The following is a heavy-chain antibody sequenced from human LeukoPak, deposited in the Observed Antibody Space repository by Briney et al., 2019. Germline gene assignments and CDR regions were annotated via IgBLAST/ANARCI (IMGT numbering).Heavy chain of an antibody. J-gene: IGHJ6*03. CDR1: GDSISGNY. CDR2: IYPSANV. Sequence: SETLSLTCSVSGDSISGNYWNWIRQPAGKGLEWIGRIYPSANVYYNPSLKSRVTVSLDASRNQFSLNMRSVTAADTAVYYCARGLSPTSYCYYMDVWGKGTTVTVSS. D-gene: IGHD2/OR15-2a*01. V-gene: IGHV4-4*07. CDR3: ARGLSPTSYCYYMDV.